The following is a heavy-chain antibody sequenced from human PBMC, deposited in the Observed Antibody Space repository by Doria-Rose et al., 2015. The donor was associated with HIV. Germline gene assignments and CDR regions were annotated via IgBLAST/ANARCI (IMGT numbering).Heavy chain of an antibody. CDR2: IFSDDGR. D-gene: IGHD6-13*01. Sequence: ESGPVLVKPTETLTLTCTVSGVSLSSPGMGVSWIRQPPGKALEWLANIFSDDGRSYKTSLKSRLTSSRGTSKSQVVLTMTDMDPVDTATYYCARIKSSRWYHKYYFDFWGRGTLVIVSA. J-gene: IGHJ4*02. CDR3: ARIKSSRWYHKYYFDF. CDR1: GVSLSSPGMG. V-gene: IGHV2-26*01.